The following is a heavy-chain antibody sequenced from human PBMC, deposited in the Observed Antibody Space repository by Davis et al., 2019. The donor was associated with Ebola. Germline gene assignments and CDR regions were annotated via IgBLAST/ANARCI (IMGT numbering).Heavy chain of an antibody. Sequence: SVTVSCLASGYTFTGYFMHWVRPAPGQGLDWMGRIIPVVYTKDYAQKFQGRVTLTADKATNTAYMELSGLRFDDTAVYYCARGKWFDPWGQGTLVSVTS. CDR2: IIPVVYTK. J-gene: IGHJ5*02. CDR1: GYTFTGYF. V-gene: IGHV1-69*08. CDR3: ARGKWFDP.